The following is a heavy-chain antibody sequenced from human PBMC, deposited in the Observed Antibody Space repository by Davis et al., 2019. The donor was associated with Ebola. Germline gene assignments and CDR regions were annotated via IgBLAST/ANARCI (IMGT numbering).Heavy chain of an antibody. CDR2: ISAYKGNT. J-gene: IGHJ6*02. CDR3: ARPRQQLVPSYYFGMDV. CDR1: GGTFTNYG. Sequence: ASVKVSCKASGGTFTNYGVTWVRQAPGQGLEWMGWISAYKGNTNYAQKVQDRLTMTTDISTNTASMELRSLRPDDTAVYYCARPRQQLVPSYYFGMDVWGQGTTVTVSS. D-gene: IGHD6-13*01. V-gene: IGHV1-18*01.